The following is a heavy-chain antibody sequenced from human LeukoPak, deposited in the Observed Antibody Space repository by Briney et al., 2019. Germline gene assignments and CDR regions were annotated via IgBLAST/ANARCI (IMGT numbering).Heavy chain of an antibody. CDR2: VNSDGSTT. CDR1: GFTFSSYW. V-gene: IGHV3-74*03. J-gene: IGHJ4*02. CDR3: ARTTYTSSRFDF. D-gene: IGHD6-13*01. Sequence: GGPLRLSCAASGFTFSSYWMNWVRQAPGKGLAWVSRVNSDGSTTTYADSVKGRFTISRDNAKNTVYLQMNSLRAEDTGVYYCARTTYTSSRFDFWGQGTLVTVSS.